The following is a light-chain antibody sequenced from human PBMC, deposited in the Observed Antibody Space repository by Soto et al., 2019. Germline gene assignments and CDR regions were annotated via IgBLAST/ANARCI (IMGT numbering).Light chain of an antibody. J-gene: IGKJ1*01. V-gene: IGKV1-5*01. CDR1: QRLSSW. CDR2: DTS. CDR3: QQYDDYWT. Sequence: DIQMTQSPSILSASVGDRVIITCRASQRLSSWLAWYQQKPGQAPKLLIFDTSNLASGVPSRFSGSGSGTEFTLTISSLHPADFATFYCQQYDDYWTFGQGTKVGIK.